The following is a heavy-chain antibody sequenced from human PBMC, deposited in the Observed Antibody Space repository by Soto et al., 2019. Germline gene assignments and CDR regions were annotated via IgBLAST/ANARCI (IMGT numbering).Heavy chain of an antibody. Sequence: QLQLQESGPGLLKPSETLSLSCTVSGGSISSSTYYWGWIRQPPGKGLEWIGSIYFGGSTYHNPSLKSRVTISVDSSKNQFSLRVISVTAADTAVYYCARHSGYNYFCNFDYWGQGTLLSVSS. D-gene: IGHD5-18*01. CDR2: IYFGGST. CDR3: ARHSGYNYFCNFDY. V-gene: IGHV4-39*01. CDR1: GGSISSSTYY. J-gene: IGHJ4*02.